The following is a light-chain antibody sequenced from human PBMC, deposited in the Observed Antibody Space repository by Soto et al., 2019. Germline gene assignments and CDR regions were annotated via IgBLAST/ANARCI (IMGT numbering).Light chain of an antibody. CDR2: VAS. Sequence: EILLTQSPGTLSLSPGERATLSCRASQSVSNNKLAWYQHKTGQAPRLLIYVASTRATGISARLSGGGSGKEFTLTISSLQSEDFALYFCHQYEKWPPSITFGHGTRLEI. CDR1: QSVSNN. V-gene: IGKV3-15*01. J-gene: IGKJ5*01. CDR3: HQYEKWPPSIT.